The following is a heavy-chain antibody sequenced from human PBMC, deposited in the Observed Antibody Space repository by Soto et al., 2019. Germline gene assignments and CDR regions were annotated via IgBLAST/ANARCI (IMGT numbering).Heavy chain of an antibody. CDR2: IIPIFGTA. D-gene: IGHD3-16*02. CDR3: ATGRDRYLDSLYYFDY. J-gene: IGHJ4*02. Sequence: SVKVSCKASGGTFSSYAISWVRQAPGQGLEWMGGIIPIFGTANYAQKFQGRVTITADKSTSTAYMELSSLRSEDTAVYYCATGRDRYLDSLYYFDYWGQGTLVTVYS. CDR1: GGTFSSYA. V-gene: IGHV1-69*06.